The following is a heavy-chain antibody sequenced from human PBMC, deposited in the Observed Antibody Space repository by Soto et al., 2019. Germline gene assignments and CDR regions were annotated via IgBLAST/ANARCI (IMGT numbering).Heavy chain of an antibody. CDR1: GFTFSSYA. D-gene: IGHD3-3*01. V-gene: IGHV3-23*01. CDR3: AIEHNYDFWSGYPSA. CDR2: ISGSGGST. Sequence: GGSLRLSCAASGFTFSSYAISWVRQAPGKGLEWVSAISGSGGSTYYADSVKGRFTISRDNSKNTLYLQMNSLRAEDTAVYYCAIEHNYDFWSGYPSAWGQGTLVTVSS. J-gene: IGHJ5*02.